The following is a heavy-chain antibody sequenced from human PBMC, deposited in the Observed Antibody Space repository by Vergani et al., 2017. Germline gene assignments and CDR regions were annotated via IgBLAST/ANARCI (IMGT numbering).Heavy chain of an antibody. V-gene: IGHV3-30-3*01. Sequence: QVQLVESGGGVVQPGRSLRLSCAASGFTFGDHGIHWVRRAPGKGLEWVALISYDGTNKYYTNSVRGRFTISRDNSKRTMYLQMNSLRAEDTAVYYCARKHISNYYDSSGYYYMGYYYGMDVWGQGTTVTVSS. CDR1: GFTFGDHG. D-gene: IGHD3-22*01. J-gene: IGHJ6*02. CDR2: ISYDGTNK. CDR3: ARKHISNYYDSSGYYYMGYYYGMDV.